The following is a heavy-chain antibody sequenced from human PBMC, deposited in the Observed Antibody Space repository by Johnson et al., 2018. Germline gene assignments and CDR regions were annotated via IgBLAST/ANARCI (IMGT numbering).Heavy chain of an antibody. CDR2: IIPIFGTA. CDR3: AKEPYGEDAFDI. CDR1: GGTFSSYA. D-gene: IGHD4-17*01. J-gene: IGHJ3*02. Sequence: VQLQESGAEVKKPGSSVKVSCKASGGTFSSYAISWVRQAPGQGLEWMGGIIPIFGTANYAQKFQGRVTITADESTSTADMALSSPSSEDTAVYDCAKEPYGEDAFDIWGQGTMVTVSS. V-gene: IGHV1-69*01.